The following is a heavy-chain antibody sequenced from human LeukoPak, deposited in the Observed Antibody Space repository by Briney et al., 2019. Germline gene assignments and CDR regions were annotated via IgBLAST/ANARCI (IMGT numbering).Heavy chain of an antibody. CDR1: GYNFISYG. CDR3: ARIPWDASGGSRWY. Sequence: DSVKVSCKASGYNFISYGITWVRQAPGQGFEWMGWISGYTGKTNFTEKLQGRVTITTDTSTSTANMELSSLRSDDTAVYYCARIPWDASGGSRWYGGQGTRVIVST. D-gene: IGHD1-26*01. J-gene: IGHJ4*02. CDR2: ISGYTGKT. V-gene: IGHV1-18*01.